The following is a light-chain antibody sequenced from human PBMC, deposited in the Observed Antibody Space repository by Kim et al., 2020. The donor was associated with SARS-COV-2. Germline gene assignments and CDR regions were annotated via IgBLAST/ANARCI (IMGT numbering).Light chain of an antibody. CDR2: AAS. J-gene: IGKJ2*01. V-gene: IGKV1-9*01. CDR1: QGISSY. CDR3: QQLTSFPYT. Sequence: DIQLTQSPSFLSASVGDRVSITCRASQGISSYLAWYHQKPGKAPKLLIYAASTLQSGFPSRFSGSGSGTEFTLTISSLQPEDFATYYCQQLTSFPYTFGQGTKLEI.